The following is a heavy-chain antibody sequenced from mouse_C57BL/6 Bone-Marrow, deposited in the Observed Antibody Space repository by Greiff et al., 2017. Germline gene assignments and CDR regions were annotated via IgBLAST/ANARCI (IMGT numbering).Heavy chain of an antibody. CDR3: AREYYGNYVDY. D-gene: IGHD2-1*01. V-gene: IGHV5-12*01. J-gene: IGHJ2*01. CDR1: GFTFSDYY. CDR2: ISNGGGST. Sequence: EVHLVESGGGLVQPGGSLKLSCAASGFTFSDYYMYWVRQTPEKRLEWVAYISNGGGSTYYPDTVKGRFTISRDNAKNTLYLQMSRLKSEDTAMYYCAREYYGNYVDYGGKGTTLTVSS.